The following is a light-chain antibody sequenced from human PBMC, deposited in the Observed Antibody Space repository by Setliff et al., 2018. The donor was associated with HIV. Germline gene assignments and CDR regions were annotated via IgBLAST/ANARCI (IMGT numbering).Light chain of an antibody. CDR3: TSYASSSTVV. CDR1: SSDVGGYSY. CDR2: DVS. V-gene: IGLV2-14*03. Sequence: QSALTQPASVSGSPGQSITISCTGTSSDVGGYSYVSWYQHHPGKGPKLVIYDVSKRPSGVPDRFSGSKSGNTASLTISGLQAEDEADYYCTSYASSSTVVSGSGTKVTVL. J-gene: IGLJ1*01.